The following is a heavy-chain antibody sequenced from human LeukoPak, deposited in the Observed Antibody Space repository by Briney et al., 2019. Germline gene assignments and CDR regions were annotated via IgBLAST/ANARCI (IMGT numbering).Heavy chain of an antibody. CDR2: IIPIFGTA. CDR3: ARSTQNYDFWSGYYYYYYYGMDV. CDR1: GGTFSSYA. D-gene: IGHD3-3*01. V-gene: IGHV1-69*13. J-gene: IGHJ6*02. Sequence: SVKVSCTASGGTFSSYAISWVRQAPGQGLEWMGGIIPIFGTANYAQKFQGRVTITADESTSTAYMELSSLRPEDTAVYYCARSTQNYDFWSGYYYYYYYGMDVWGQGTTVTVSS.